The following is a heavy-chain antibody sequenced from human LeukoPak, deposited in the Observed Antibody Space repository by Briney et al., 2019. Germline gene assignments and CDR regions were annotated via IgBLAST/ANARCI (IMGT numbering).Heavy chain of an antibody. CDR2: MHSEGNS. CDR3: ARAHSSGWYWFDP. CDR1: GFTFSSNW. Sequence: GGSLRLSCAASGFTFSSNWIHWVRQAPGKGLVWVSRMHSEGNSYADSVKGRFTISRDNAKNSLYLQMNSLRAEDTAVYYCARAHSSGWYWFDPWGQGTLVTVSS. D-gene: IGHD6-19*01. J-gene: IGHJ5*02. V-gene: IGHV3-74*01.